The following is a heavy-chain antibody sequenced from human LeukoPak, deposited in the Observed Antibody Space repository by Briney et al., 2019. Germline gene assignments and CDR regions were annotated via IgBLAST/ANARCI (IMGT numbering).Heavy chain of an antibody. Sequence: SETVSLTCTVSGDSISNRRYYWGWIRQPPGKGMEWIGSTSYGGSTYYNPSLQSRVTISVDTSKNQFSLKVTSLTDADTAVYYCARRLAAGGRNEYFHHWGQGTLVTVSS. D-gene: IGHD6-13*01. CDR3: ARRLAAGGRNEYFHH. J-gene: IGHJ1*01. V-gene: IGHV4-39*01. CDR1: GDSISNRRYY. CDR2: TSYGGST.